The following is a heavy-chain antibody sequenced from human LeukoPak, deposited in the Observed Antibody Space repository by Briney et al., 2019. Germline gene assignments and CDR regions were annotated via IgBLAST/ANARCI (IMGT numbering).Heavy chain of an antibody. CDR3: ARDADTAMEYFDY. CDR2: IIPILGIA. J-gene: IGHJ4*02. D-gene: IGHD5-18*01. V-gene: IGHV1-69*04. CDR1: GGTFSSYA. Sequence: ASVKVSCKASGGTFSSYAISWVRQAPGQGLEWMGRIIPILGIANYAQKFQGRVTITADKSTSTAYMELSSLRSDDTAVYYCARDADTAMEYFDYWGQGTLVTVSS.